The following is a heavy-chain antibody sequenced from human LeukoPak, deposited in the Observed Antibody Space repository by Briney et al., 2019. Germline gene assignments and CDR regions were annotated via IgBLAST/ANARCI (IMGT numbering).Heavy chain of an antibody. D-gene: IGHD2-21*02. CDR3: ARRLTYCGGDCYRGHFDL. J-gene: IGHJ2*01. V-gene: IGHV4-59*01. Sequence: SETLSLTCTVSGGSISGYYWSWLRQPPGKGLEWIGYIYSSGIANYNPSLTSRVTMSVDTSKNQFSLTLSSVTAADTAVYYCARRLTYCGGDCYRGHFDLWGRGTLVSVSS. CDR2: IYSSGIA. CDR1: GGSISGYY.